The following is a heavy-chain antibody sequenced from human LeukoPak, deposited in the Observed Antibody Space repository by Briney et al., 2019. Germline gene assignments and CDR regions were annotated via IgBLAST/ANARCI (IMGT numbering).Heavy chain of an antibody. J-gene: IGHJ4*02. D-gene: IGHD6-13*01. CDR1: GFTFDDYA. CDR3: AKDMGRYSSSWYDY. CDR2: ISWNSGSI. V-gene: IGHV3-9*01. Sequence: PGRSLRLSCAASGFTFDDYAMHWVRQAPGKGLEWVSGISWNSGSIGYADSVKGRFTISRDNAKNSLYLQMNSLRAEDTALYYCAKDMGRYSSSWYDYWGQGTLVTVSS.